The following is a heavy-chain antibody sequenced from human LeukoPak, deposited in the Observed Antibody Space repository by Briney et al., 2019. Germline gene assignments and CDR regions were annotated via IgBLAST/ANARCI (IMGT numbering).Heavy chain of an antibody. Sequence: PPETLSLTCALYGGSFSDYFWTWIRQPPGKGLEWIGEVHPSGRTNYKSSLKSRVTISVDTSKNQPSLSLRSVTAADTAVYCCASSSDDLLTGVGLTHDFGGQGTLVTVSA. D-gene: IGHD3-9*01. CDR3: ASSSDDLLTGVGLTHDF. V-gene: IGHV4-34*01. J-gene: IGHJ4*02. CDR2: VHPSGRT. CDR1: GGSFSDYF.